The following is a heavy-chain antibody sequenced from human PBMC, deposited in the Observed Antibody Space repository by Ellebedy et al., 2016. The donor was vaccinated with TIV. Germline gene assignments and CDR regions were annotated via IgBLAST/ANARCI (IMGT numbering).Heavy chain of an antibody. Sequence: PGGSLRLSCAASGFPFSDYYMTWIRQAPGKGLEWVSYISTTGSTIYYADSVKGRFTISRDNAKNSLFLQMNSLKAEDTAVYYCARGRGNYYKSDYWGQGTLVTVSS. CDR1: GFPFSDYY. CDR3: ARGRGNYYKSDY. CDR2: ISTTGSTI. V-gene: IGHV3-11*01. J-gene: IGHJ4*02. D-gene: IGHD1-26*01.